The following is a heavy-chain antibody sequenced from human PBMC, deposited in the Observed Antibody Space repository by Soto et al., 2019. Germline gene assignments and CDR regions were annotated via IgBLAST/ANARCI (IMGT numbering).Heavy chain of an antibody. D-gene: IGHD3-16*02. CDR3: AKAVYYDYVWGSYRPPPNWFDP. Sequence: GGSLRLSCAASGFTFSSYAMSWVRQAPGKGLEWVSAISGSGGSTYYADSVKGRFTISRDNSKNTLYLQMNSLRAEDTAVYYCAKAVYYDYVWGSYRPPPNWFDPWGKGTLVTVSS. J-gene: IGHJ5*02. CDR2: ISGSGGST. V-gene: IGHV3-23*01. CDR1: GFTFSSYA.